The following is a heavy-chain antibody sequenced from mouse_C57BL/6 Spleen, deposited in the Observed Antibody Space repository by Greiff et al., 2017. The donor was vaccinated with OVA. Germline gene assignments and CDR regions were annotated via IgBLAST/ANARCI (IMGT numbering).Heavy chain of an antibody. CDR1: GYTFTSYW. CDR2: IDPNSGGT. CDR3: ARLGQFITTVVARDY. V-gene: IGHV1-72*01. J-gene: IGHJ2*01. Sequence: QVQLQQPGAELVKPGASVKLSCKASGYTFTSYWMHWVKQRPGRGLEWIGRIDPNSGGTKYNEKFQSKATLTVDKPSSTAYMKLSSLTSEDSAVYYCARLGQFITTVVARDYWGQGTTLTVSS. D-gene: IGHD1-1*01.